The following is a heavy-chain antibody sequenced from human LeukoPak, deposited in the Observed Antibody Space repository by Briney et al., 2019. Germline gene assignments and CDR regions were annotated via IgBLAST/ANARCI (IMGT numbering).Heavy chain of an antibody. J-gene: IGHJ5*02. CDR1: GFTFSSYA. Sequence: PGGSLRLSCAASGFTFSSYAMSWVRQAPGKGLEWVSTITGSGGSTYYADSVEGRFTISRDNSKNTLYLQMNSLRAEDTAVYYCARKRLRFLVNWFDPWGQGTLVTVSS. V-gene: IGHV3-23*01. D-gene: IGHD3-3*01. CDR2: ITGSGGST. CDR3: ARKRLRFLVNWFDP.